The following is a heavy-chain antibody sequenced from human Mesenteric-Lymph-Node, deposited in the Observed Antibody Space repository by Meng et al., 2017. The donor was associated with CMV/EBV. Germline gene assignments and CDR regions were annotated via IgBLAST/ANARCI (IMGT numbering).Heavy chain of an antibody. Sequence: GESLKISCAASGFTFSSYAMHWVRQAPGKGLEWVAVISYDGSEKYYVDSVKGRFTISRDNAKNSLYLQMNSLRAEDTAVYYCARDGGGLGYCSSTSCYYYYYYGMDVWGQGTTVTVSS. D-gene: IGHD2-2*01. V-gene: IGHV3-30*04. J-gene: IGHJ6*02. CDR1: GFTFSSYA. CDR2: ISYDGSEK. CDR3: ARDGGGLGYCSSTSCYYYYYYGMDV.